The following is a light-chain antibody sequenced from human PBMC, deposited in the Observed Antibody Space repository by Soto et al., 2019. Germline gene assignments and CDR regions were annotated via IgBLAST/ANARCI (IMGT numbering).Light chain of an antibody. CDR2: AAS. Sequence: DIQITQSPASLSSFLLDIVTITCRASQSIINYLNWYQQKPGKAPKLLIYAASSLQSGVPSRLSGSGSGTDFILSISSLQPEDFATYYCQQSYSTLLTFGQGTKVDIK. J-gene: IGKJ1*01. CDR1: QSIINY. V-gene: IGKV1-39*01. CDR3: QQSYSTLLT.